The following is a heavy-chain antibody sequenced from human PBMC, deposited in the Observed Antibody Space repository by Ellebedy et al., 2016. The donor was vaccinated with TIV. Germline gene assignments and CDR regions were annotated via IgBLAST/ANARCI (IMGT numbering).Heavy chain of an antibody. CDR2: IIPIFGTA. J-gene: IGHJ4*02. V-gene: IGHV1-69*13. CDR3: ARYEMYSSGWYGGLDY. CDR1: GYTFTSHG. Sequence: ASVKVSCKASGYTFTSHGITWVRQAPGQGLEWMGGIIPIFGTANYAQKFQGRVTITADESTSTAYMELSSLRSEDTAVYYCARYEMYSSGWYGGLDYWGQGTLVTVSS. D-gene: IGHD6-19*01.